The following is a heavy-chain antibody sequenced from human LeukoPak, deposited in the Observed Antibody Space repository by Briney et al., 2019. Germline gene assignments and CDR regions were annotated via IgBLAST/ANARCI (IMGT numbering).Heavy chain of an antibody. CDR3: ARDNWKLLDY. CDR1: GFTFSSYS. Sequence: GGSLRLSCAASGFTFSSYSMNWVRQAPGKGLEWVSYISSSSSTIYYADSVKGRFTISRDNAKNSLYLQMNSLRAEDTAVYYCARDNWKLLDYWGQGTLVTVSS. D-gene: IGHD1-20*01. J-gene: IGHJ4*02. V-gene: IGHV3-48*01. CDR2: ISSSSSTI.